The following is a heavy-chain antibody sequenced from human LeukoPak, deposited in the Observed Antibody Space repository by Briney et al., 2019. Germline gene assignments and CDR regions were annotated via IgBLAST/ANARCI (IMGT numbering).Heavy chain of an antibody. CDR1: GFTFNTYS. V-gene: IGHV3-21*01. Sequence: GGSLRLXCAASGFTFNTYSMKWVRQAPGKGLEWVSSISTTSSYIYYADSVKGRFTISRDNAKNSLYLQMNSLRAEDTAVYYCARDRCSGYSCYNFDYWGQGTLVTVSS. J-gene: IGHJ4*02. CDR3: ARDRCSGYSCYNFDY. CDR2: ISTTSSYI. D-gene: IGHD2-15*01.